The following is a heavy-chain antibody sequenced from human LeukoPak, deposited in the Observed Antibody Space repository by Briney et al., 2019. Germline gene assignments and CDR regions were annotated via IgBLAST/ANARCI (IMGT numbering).Heavy chain of an antibody. CDR3: ARDGYDPGFDY. CDR1: GFTFSSYA. CDR2: ISYDGSNK. J-gene: IGHJ4*02. Sequence: GGSLRLSCAASGFTFSSYAMHWVRQAPGKGLEWVAVISYDGSNKYYADSVKGRFTISRDNSKNTLYLQMNSLRAEDTAVYYCARDGYDPGFDYWGQGTLVTVSS. D-gene: IGHD3-16*01. V-gene: IGHV3-30-3*01.